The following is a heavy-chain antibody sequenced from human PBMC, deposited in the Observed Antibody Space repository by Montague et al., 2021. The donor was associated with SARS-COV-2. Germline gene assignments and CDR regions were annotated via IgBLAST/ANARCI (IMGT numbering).Heavy chain of an antibody. V-gene: IGHV4-59*08. J-gene: IGHJ6*02. CDR1: GGSMSSTY. D-gene: IGHD4-17*01. CDR3: ARLTVNYGDLWGYYHGMDV. CDR2: IYYSGRA. Sequence: SETLSLTCSVSGGSMSSTYWSWVRQPPEKGLEWIGCIYYSGRAFYNPSLKSRVTISVDTSKNQFSLNLSSVTAADTAVYYCARLTVNYGDLWGYYHGMDVWGQGTTVTVSS.